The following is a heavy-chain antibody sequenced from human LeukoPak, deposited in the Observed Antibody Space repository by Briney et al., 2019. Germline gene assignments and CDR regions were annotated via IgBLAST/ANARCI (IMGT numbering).Heavy chain of an antibody. CDR3: ALQVGSLSVFES. D-gene: IGHD1-26*01. V-gene: IGHV3-66*01. J-gene: IGHJ4*02. CDR2: FYAGTTT. Sequence: PGGSLRLSCAASGFTVGNSYMSWVRQAPGKGLEWVSAFYAGTTTYYADSVKGRFTISGDSSMNTLYLQMNGLRAEDSAVYYCALQVGSLSVFESWGQGTLVTVSP. CDR1: GFTVGNSY.